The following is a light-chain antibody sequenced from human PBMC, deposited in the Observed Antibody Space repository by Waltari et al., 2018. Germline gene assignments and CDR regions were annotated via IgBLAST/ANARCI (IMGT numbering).Light chain of an antibody. CDR3: QQRSNWPPIT. CDR2: DAS. CDR1: QSVSSY. V-gene: IGKV3-11*01. Sequence: EIVLTQSPATLSLSPGERATLSCRASQSVSSYLAWYQQRPGQVPRLLIYDASNRATGIPARFSGSGSGTDFTLTISSLEPEDFAFYYCQQRSNWPPITFGQGTRLEIK. J-gene: IGKJ5*01.